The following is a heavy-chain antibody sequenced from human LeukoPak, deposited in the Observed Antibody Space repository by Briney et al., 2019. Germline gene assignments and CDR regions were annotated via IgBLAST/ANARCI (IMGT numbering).Heavy chain of an antibody. CDR3: ARGTTVVSFFDI. D-gene: IGHD4-23*01. Sequence: PGGSLRLSCAASGFTFSNYWMYWVRQAPGKGLEWVANIKRDGSEKYYVDSVKGRFTISRDNAKNSLYLQMNSLRAEDTALYYCARGTTVVSFFDIWGQGTMVAVSS. CDR2: IKRDGSEK. V-gene: IGHV3-7*01. CDR1: GFTFSNYW. J-gene: IGHJ4*02.